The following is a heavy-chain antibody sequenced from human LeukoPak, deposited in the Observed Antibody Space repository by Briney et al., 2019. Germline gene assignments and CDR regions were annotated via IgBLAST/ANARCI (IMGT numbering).Heavy chain of an antibody. D-gene: IGHD1/OR15-1a*01. CDR3: AKDWFATTDY. CDR2: ITTDETT. Sequence: PGGSLRLSCAASGFPFSVSWMHWFRQVPGKGLMWVSRITTDETTTYADSARGRSSISRDNAKNTVYLQMNSLRVEDTAVYYCAKDWFATTDYWGQGILVTVSS. J-gene: IGHJ4*02. CDR1: GFPFSVSW. V-gene: IGHV3-74*01.